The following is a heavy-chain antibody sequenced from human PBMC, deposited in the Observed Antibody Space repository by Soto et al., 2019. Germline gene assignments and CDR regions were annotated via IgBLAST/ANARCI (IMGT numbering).Heavy chain of an antibody. J-gene: IGHJ6*02. D-gene: IGHD3-10*01. V-gene: IGHV1-8*01. CDR1: GYTFTNYD. CDR3: TSAQFEFGSYFGLDV. CDR2: MNPDSENT. Sequence: QVHLVQSGAEVKQPGASVRVSCKASGYTFTNYDITWVRQATGQGLEWMGWMNPDSENTGSPQKFQGRVTMTVDTSMNTAYMELTSLRSEDTAVYYCTSAQFEFGSYFGLDVWGQWTTVTVSS.